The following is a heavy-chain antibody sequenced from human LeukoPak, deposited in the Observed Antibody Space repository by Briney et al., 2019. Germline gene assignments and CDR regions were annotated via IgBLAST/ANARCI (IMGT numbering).Heavy chain of an antibody. Sequence: ASVKVSCKVSGYTLTELSMYWVRQAPGKGLEWMGGFDPEDGETIYAQKFQGRVTMTEDTSTDTAYMELSSLRSEDTAVYYCATESPQREYGSGSPYFDYWGQGTLVTVSS. J-gene: IGHJ4*02. D-gene: IGHD3-10*01. CDR1: GYTLTELS. V-gene: IGHV1-24*01. CDR3: ATESPQREYGSGSPYFDY. CDR2: FDPEDGET.